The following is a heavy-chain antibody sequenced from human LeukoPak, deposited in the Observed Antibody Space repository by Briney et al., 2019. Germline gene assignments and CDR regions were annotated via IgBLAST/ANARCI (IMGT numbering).Heavy chain of an antibody. CDR3: ARDPTNTSGRYAYFDY. V-gene: IGHV1-18*01. J-gene: IGHJ4*02. CDR1: GYTFTHHG. D-gene: IGHD6-19*01. CDR2: ISGYNGDT. Sequence: ASVKVSCKASGYTFTHHGIAWVRQAPGQGLERMGWISGYNGDTHYAQSFQGRVTLTTDTSTSTADMELRSLRSDDTAVYYCARDPTNTSGRYAYFDYWGQGTLVTVSS.